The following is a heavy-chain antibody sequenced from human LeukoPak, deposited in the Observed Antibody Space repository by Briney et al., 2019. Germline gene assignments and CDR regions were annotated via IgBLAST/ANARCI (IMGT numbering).Heavy chain of an antibody. CDR1: GGSISSYY. CDR2: VYYSGST. Sequence: PSQTLSLTCTVSGGSISSYYWSWIRQPPGKGLEWIGYVYYSGSTNYNLSLKSRVTISVDTSKNQFSLKLSSVTAADPAVYYCARVIRATVTTGYGMDVWGQGTTVTVSS. V-gene: IGHV4-59*01. CDR3: ARVIRATVTTGYGMDV. D-gene: IGHD4-17*01. J-gene: IGHJ6*02.